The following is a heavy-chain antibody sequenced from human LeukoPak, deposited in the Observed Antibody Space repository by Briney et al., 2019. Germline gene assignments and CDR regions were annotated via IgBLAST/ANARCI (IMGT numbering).Heavy chain of an antibody. CDR3: ARRYYDSSGYSRHFDY. CDR2: IYPGDSDT. V-gene: IGHV5-51*01. CDR1: GYSFNSYW. J-gene: IGHJ4*02. Sequence: GESLKISCESSGYSFNSYWIGWVRQMPGKGLEWMGLIYPGDSDTRYSPSFQGQVTISADKSISTAYLQWSSLKTSDTAMYYCARRYYDSSGYSRHFDYWGQGTLVTVSS. D-gene: IGHD3-22*01.